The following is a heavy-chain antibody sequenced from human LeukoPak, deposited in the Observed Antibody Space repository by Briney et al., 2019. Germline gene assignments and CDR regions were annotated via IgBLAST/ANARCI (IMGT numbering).Heavy chain of an antibody. V-gene: IGHV4-39*07. J-gene: IGHJ6*02. CDR2: IYYSGST. CDR1: GGSISSSSYY. Sequence: SETLSLTCTVSGGSISSSSYYWGWIRQPPGKGLEWIGSIYYSGSTYYNPSLKSRVTISVDTSKNQFSLKLSSVTAADTAVYYCARDWAVTPSYYYYGMDVWGQGTTVTVSS. CDR3: ARDWAVTPSYYYYGMDV. D-gene: IGHD5-18*01.